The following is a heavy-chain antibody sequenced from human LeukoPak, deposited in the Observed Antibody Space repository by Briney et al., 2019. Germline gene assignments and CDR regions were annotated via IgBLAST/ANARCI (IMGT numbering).Heavy chain of an antibody. J-gene: IGHJ3*02. Sequence: SETLSLTCTASGGSISSYYWSWIRQPLGKGLEWIGYIYYSGSNNYNPSLKSRVTISVDTSKNQFSLKLSSVTAADTAVYYCAREVPMITFGGVIVIGAFDIWGQGTMVTVSS. D-gene: IGHD3-16*02. CDR1: GGSISSYY. CDR2: IYYSGSN. CDR3: AREVPMITFGGVIVIGAFDI. V-gene: IGHV4-59*01.